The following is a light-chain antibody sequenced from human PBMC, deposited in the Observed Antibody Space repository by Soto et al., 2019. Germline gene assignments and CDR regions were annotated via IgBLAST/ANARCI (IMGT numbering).Light chain of an antibody. CDR1: QSISDT. CDR3: HQRQSWPRT. Sequence: SPVTLAVSPGGRATLSCRASQSISDTLAWYQQKPGQAPRLLIYLASNRAAGVPARFSGSGPGTDFTLTISDVEPEDFAVYYCHQRQSWPRTFGQGTKVDIK. CDR2: LAS. V-gene: IGKV3D-11*02. J-gene: IGKJ1*01.